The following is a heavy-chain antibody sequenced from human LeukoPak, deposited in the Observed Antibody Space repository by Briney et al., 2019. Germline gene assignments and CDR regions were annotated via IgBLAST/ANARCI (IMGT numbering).Heavy chain of an antibody. CDR1: GYTFTRYY. CDR3: AREWELRAFDI. Sequence: ASVKVSCKASGYTFTRYYMHWVRQAPGQGLEWMGIINPSDGSTSYARKFQGRVTMTRDTSTSTVYMELSSLRSEDTAVYYCAREWELRAFDIWGQGTMVTVSS. V-gene: IGHV1-46*01. CDR2: INPSDGST. D-gene: IGHD1-26*01. J-gene: IGHJ3*02.